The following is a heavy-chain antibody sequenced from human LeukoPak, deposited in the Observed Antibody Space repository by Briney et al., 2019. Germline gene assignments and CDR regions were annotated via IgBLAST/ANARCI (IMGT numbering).Heavy chain of an antibody. D-gene: IGHD5-18*01. CDR3: ARSRSYGYRDVDY. J-gene: IGHJ4*02. CDR2: INHSGST. V-gene: IGHV4-34*01. CDR1: GGSFSGYY. Sequence: SETLSLTCAVYGGSFSGYYWSWIRQPPGKGLERIGEINHSGSTNYNPSLKSRVTISVDTSKNQFSLKLSSVTAADTAVYYCARSRSYGYRDVDYWGQGTLVTVSS.